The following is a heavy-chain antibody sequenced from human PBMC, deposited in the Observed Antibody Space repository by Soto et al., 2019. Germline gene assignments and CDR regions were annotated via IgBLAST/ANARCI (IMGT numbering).Heavy chain of an antibody. CDR3: SKYQVFGVVILSY. D-gene: IGHD3-3*01. Sequence: GGSLRLSCAASGFTFSSYAMSWVRQAPGKGLEWVSAISGSGGSTYYADSVKGRFTISRDNSKNTLNLQMNSLRAEDTAVYYCSKYQVFGVVILSYCGQGTLVTVSS. CDR1: GFTFSSYA. V-gene: IGHV3-23*01. J-gene: IGHJ4*02. CDR2: ISGSGGST.